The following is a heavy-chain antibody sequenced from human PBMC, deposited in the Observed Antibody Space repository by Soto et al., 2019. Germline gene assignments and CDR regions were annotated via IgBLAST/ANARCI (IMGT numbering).Heavy chain of an antibody. CDR3: AKGFGILPLDH. CDR1: GFTFSSYG. Sequence: QVQLVESGGGVVQPGRSLRLSCAATGFTFSSYGMHWVRQAPGKGLEWVAVISYDGSNKYYADSVKGRFTISRDNSKNTLYLQMNSLRVEDTAVYYCAKGFGILPLDHWGQGTLVTVSS. J-gene: IGHJ4*02. D-gene: IGHD2-15*01. V-gene: IGHV3-30*18. CDR2: ISYDGSNK.